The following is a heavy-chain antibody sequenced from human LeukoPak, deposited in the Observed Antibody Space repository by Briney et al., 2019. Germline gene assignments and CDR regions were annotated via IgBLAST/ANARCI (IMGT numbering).Heavy chain of an antibody. J-gene: IGHJ4*02. CDR1: GFTFSTYN. V-gene: IGHV3-30*18. CDR2: ISYDGRNK. CDR3: AKYLSGSFDY. Sequence: AGGPLRLSCAASGFTFSTYNIHWVRQAPGKGLEWVAVISYDGRNKYYADSVKGRFTISRDNSKNTLYLQMNSLRAEDTAVYYCAKYLSGSFDYWGQGTLVTVSS. D-gene: IGHD3-22*01.